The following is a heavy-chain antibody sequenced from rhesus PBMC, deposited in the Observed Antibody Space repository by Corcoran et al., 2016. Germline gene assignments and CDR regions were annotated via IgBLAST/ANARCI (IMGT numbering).Heavy chain of an antibody. V-gene: IGHV4-106*01. J-gene: IGHJ4*01. CDR1: GGSISDDYN. Sequence: QVQLQESGPGLVKPSETLSLTCAVSGGSISDDYNWSWIRQPPGKGLEWFGYIYGRGGGTNDNPSLKNRVTISINTSKNQFSLKLNSVTAADTAGYYCAPLSADGNFDYWGQGVLVTVSS. CDR3: APLSADGNFDY. CDR2: IYGRGGGT. D-gene: IGHD4-29*01.